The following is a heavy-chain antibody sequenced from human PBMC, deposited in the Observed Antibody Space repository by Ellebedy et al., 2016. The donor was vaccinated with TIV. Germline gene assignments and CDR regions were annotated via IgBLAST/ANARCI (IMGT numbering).Heavy chain of an antibody. CDR3: ARHSVGYCSGGSCYSYGMDV. D-gene: IGHD2-15*01. CDR2: IYPGHSDT. CDR1: GYSFTSYW. Sequence: GESLKISCKGSGYSFTSYWIGRVRQMPGKGLEWMGIIYPGHSDTIYSPSFQGQVTISADKSISTAYLQWSSLKASDTAMYYCARHSVGYCSGGSCYSYGMDVWGQGTTVTVSS. V-gene: IGHV5-51*01. J-gene: IGHJ6*02.